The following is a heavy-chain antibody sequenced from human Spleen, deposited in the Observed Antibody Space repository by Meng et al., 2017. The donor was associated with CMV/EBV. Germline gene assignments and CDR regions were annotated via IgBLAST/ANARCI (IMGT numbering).Heavy chain of an antibody. J-gene: IGHJ5*02. V-gene: IGHV4-34*01. CDR3: ARQASSGPMNWFDP. CDR1: GGSFSGYY. Sequence: GSLRLSCAVYGGSFSGYYWSWIRQPPGKGLEWIGEINHSGSTNYNPSLKSRVTISVDTSKNQFSLKLSSVTAADTAVYYCARQASSGPMNWFDPWGQGTLVTVSS. CDR2: INHSGST. D-gene: IGHD6-19*01.